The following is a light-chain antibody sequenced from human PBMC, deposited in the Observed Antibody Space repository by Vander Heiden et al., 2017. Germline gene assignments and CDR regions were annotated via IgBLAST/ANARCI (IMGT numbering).Light chain of an antibody. CDR3: QQLSTYPWT. CDR2: DAS. CDR1: QGINSL. Sequence: DIQLTQSPSFLSASLGDRFTITCRASQGINSLLAWYQQKPGKAPKLLISDASILQSGVPSRISGSGSGTEFTLTISSLQPEDFATYYCQQLSTYPWTFGQGTKVEIK. V-gene: IGKV1-9*01. J-gene: IGKJ1*01.